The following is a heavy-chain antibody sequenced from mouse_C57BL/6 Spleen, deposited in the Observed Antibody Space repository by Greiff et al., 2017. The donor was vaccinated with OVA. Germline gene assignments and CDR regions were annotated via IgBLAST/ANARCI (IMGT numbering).Heavy chain of an antibody. J-gene: IGHJ1*03. D-gene: IGHD3-3*01. CDR2: ISSGGDYI. CDR1: GFTFSSYA. CDR3: TRGEGTLVYFDV. Sequence: EVQVVESGEGLVKPGGSLKLSCAASGFTFSSYAMSWVRQTPEKRLEWVAYISSGGDYIYYADTVKGRFTISRDNARNTLYLQMSSLKSEDTAMYYCTRGEGTLVYFDVWGTGTTVTVSS. V-gene: IGHV5-9-1*02.